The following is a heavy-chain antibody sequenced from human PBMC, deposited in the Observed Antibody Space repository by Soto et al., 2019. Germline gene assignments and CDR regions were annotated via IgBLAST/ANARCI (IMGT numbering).Heavy chain of an antibody. Sequence: EAPLVESGGGLVQSGRSVRLSCAASGFKVDAYPMHWVRRAPGQGLEWVSGIAWNSVNIGYAYSVKCRFTTSRDNAKNSLYLQMNSLRAEDTALYYCAKRRRSSWAMDVWGQGTTVTVSS. V-gene: IGHV3-9*01. D-gene: IGHD6-13*01. CDR2: IAWNSVNI. CDR1: GFKVDAYP. CDR3: AKRRRSSWAMDV. J-gene: IGHJ6*02.